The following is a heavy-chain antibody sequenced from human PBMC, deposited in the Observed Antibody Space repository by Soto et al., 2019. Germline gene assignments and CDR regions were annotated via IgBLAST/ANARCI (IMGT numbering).Heavy chain of an antibody. CDR3: AREGAGYYWFDP. D-gene: IGHD3-10*01. J-gene: IGHJ5*02. V-gene: IGHV4-31*03. CDR2: IHNNGAT. Sequence: PSEALSLTGPISRGSIHSGGYYWSWVRQHPTEGLELIGYIHNNGATYYKPSLTGRVSLSADRSKTQFSLNVYSVNAADTGVYYCAREGAGYYWFDPRGPGVLVTVSS. CDR1: RGSIHSGGYY.